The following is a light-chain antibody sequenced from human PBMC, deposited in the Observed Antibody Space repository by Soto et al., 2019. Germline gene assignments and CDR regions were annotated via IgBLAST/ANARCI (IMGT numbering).Light chain of an antibody. CDR3: QSYDSSLSVDV. V-gene: IGLV1-40*01. J-gene: IGLJ1*01. CDR1: SSNIGAGYD. Sequence: QSVLTQPPSVSGAPGQRVTISCTGNSSNIGAGYDVHWYQQLPGTAPKLLIYGNSNRPSGVPDRFSGSKSGTSASLAITGLQAEDEADYYCQSYDSSLSVDVFGTGTKLTVL. CDR2: GNS.